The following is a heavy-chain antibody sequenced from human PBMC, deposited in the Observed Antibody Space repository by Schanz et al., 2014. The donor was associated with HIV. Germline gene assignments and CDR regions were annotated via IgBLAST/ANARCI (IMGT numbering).Heavy chain of an antibody. CDR1: GFTFSSLH. CDR2: ISSSSGSI. CDR3: TRDGGCSGTACYGYGMDV. D-gene: IGHD2-2*01. Sequence: EVQLVESGGGLIQPGGSLRLSCAASGFTFSSLHMSWVRQAPGKGLEWISYISSSSGSIQYADSVEGRFTISRDNAKNSLYLQMNSLREEDTAVYYCTRDGGCSGTACYGYGMDVWGQGTTVTVSS. V-gene: IGHV3-48*02. J-gene: IGHJ6*02.